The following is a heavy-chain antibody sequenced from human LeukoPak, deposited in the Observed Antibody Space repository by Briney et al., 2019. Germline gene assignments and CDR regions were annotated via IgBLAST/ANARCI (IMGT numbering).Heavy chain of an antibody. CDR1: GYSFSSYD. CDR3: TRAGERPRRYFDC. D-gene: IGHD3-16*01. J-gene: IGHJ4*02. Sequence: ASVKVSCKASGYSFSSYDINWVRQATGQGLEWMGWMNPNSGNTGYAQEFQGRVSMTRNTSINTAYMELSSLRSEDTALYFCTRAGERPRRYFDCWGQGTLVTVSS. V-gene: IGHV1-8*01. CDR2: MNPNSGNT.